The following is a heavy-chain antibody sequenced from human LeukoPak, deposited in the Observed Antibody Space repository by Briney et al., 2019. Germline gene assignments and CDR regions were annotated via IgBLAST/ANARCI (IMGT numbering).Heavy chain of an antibody. CDR2: ISAYNGNT. V-gene: IGHV1-18*01. CDR3: ARNPAAAGTLDY. CDR1: GGTFSSYA. Sequence: ASVKVSCKASGGTFSSYAISWVRQAPGQGLEWMGWISAYNGNTNYAQKLQGRVTMTTDTSTSTAYMELRSLRSDDTAVYYCARNPAAAGTLDYWGQGTLVTVSS. D-gene: IGHD6-13*01. J-gene: IGHJ4*02.